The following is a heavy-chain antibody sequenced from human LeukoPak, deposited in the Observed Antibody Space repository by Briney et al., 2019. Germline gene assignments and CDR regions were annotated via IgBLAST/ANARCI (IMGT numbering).Heavy chain of an antibody. CDR2: ISSSSSYI. D-gene: IGHD6-6*01. CDR1: GFTFSSYS. CDR3: ARALRGYSSSCDY. V-gene: IGHV3-21*01. Sequence: GGSLRLSCAASGFTFSSYSMNWVRQAPGKGLEWVSSISSSSSYIYYADSVKGRFTISRDNAKNSLYLQMNSLRAEDTAVYYCARALRGYSSSCDYWGQGTLVTVSS. J-gene: IGHJ4*02.